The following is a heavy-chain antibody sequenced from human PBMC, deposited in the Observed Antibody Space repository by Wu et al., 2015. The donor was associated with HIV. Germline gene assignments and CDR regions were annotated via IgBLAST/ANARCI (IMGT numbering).Heavy chain of an antibody. CDR1: GYNFINYG. D-gene: IGHD6-19*01. Sequence: QAKLVQSGAEVKKPGASVKISCKTSGYNFINYGITWVRQAPGQGLEWMAWISVYNGNTNYAQNLQDRVTMTTDTSTSTAYMELRRLRSDDTAVYYCARDFGGSGWYLGSDAFDIWGQGTVVFVS. CDR3: ARDFGGSGWYLGSDAFDI. J-gene: IGHJ3*02. V-gene: IGHV1-18*01. CDR2: ISVYNGNT.